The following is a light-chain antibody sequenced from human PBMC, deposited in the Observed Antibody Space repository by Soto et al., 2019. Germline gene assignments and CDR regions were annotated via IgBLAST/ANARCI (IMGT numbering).Light chain of an antibody. J-gene: IGLJ6*01. Sequence: QSALTQPPSASGSPGQSVTISCTGTSSDVGGYNYVSWYQQHPGKAPKLMIYEVSKRPSGVPDRFSGSKSGNTASLTVSGLQAADEADYYCSSYAGSNWWVFGTGTQLTVL. CDR1: SSDVGGYNY. CDR3: SSYAGSNWWV. V-gene: IGLV2-8*01. CDR2: EVS.